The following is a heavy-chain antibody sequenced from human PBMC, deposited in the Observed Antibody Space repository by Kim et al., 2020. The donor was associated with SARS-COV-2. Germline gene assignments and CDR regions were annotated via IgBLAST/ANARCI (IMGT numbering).Heavy chain of an antibody. CDR3: ARGNGYCRGGTCQTPPDP. CDR1: GGSISNTDFY. D-gene: IGHD2-15*01. Sequence: SETLSLTCSVSGGSISNTDFYWGWIRQPPGKGLDWIGSIHYGGSTYNNPSLKSRVTISVDTSKNQFSLKLRSVTAADTAVYFCARGNGYCRGGTCQTPPDPWGQGTLVTVSS. V-gene: IGHV4-39*01. CDR2: IHYGGST. J-gene: IGHJ5*02.